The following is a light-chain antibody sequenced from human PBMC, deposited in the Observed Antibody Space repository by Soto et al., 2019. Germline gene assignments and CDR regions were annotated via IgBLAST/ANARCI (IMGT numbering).Light chain of an antibody. V-gene: IGKV1-27*01. Sequence: DIQMTQSPSSLSASVGDRVTIACRASQGISICLAWYQQKPGKVPQLLIYDASTLQSGVPSRFSGSGSGTDFTLTISGLQPEDVATYYCQKYNGAPLTFGGGTKVEIK. CDR2: DAS. J-gene: IGKJ4*01. CDR1: QGISIC. CDR3: QKYNGAPLT.